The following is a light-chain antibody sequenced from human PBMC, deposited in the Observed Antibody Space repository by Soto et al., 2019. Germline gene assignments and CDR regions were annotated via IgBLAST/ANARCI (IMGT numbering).Light chain of an antibody. CDR3: CSSGGSPTYV. J-gene: IGLJ1*01. CDR2: EVN. V-gene: IGLV2-23*02. CDR1: ISNVGSYKL. Sequence: LTQPASVYGSSGQSITISCTGTISNVGSYKLVSWYQQHPGKAPKLMIFEVNKRPSGVSNRLSGSKSGNTASLTSSGLKVEDEADYYCCSSGGSPTYVFGTGTKVTVL.